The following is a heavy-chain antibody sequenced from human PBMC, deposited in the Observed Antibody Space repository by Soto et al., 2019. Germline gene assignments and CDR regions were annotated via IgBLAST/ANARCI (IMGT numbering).Heavy chain of an antibody. CDR3: ARLPNKSPQN. CDR1: GFTFSSYW. CDR2: ISTDASST. V-gene: IGHV3-74*01. Sequence: EVHLVESGGGLVQPGGSLRLSCAASGFTFSSYWMHWVRQAPGKGLVWVSSISTDASSTSYADPVKGRFTISRDNAKNTLYLQMNSVRAEATAVYYCARLPNKSPQNWGQGTLVIVSP. J-gene: IGHJ1*01.